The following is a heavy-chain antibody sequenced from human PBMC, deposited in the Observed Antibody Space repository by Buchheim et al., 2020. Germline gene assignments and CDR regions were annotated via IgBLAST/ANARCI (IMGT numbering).Heavy chain of an antibody. V-gene: IGHV3-66*01. CDR3: ARNPGAQNWA. D-gene: IGHD3-10*01. J-gene: IGHJ5*02. CDR1: GFTVGNNY. CDR2: IYSGGST. Sequence: EVQLVESGGGLVQPGGSLRLSCEASGFTVGNNYLGWVRQPPGRGLEGVSLIYSGGSTEYADSVKGRFTISRDSSQHTLYLQMNSLRAEDTAVYYCARNPGAQNWAWGQGTL.